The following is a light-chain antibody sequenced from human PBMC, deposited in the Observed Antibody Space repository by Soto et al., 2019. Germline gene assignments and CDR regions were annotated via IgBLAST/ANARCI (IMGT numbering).Light chain of an antibody. CDR1: QRVLYSSNNKNY. CDR3: QQYYSTPPHT. Sequence: DSVMTQSPGSLAVSLGEKATINCKSSQRVLYSSNNKNYLAWYQQKPGQPPKLLIYWASTRESGVPDRFSGSGSETDFTLTISSLQAEDVAVYYCQQYYSTPPHTFGQGTKLEIK. J-gene: IGKJ2*01. V-gene: IGKV4-1*01. CDR2: WAS.